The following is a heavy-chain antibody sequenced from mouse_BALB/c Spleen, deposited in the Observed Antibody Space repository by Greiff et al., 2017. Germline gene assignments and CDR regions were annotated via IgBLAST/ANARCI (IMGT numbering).Heavy chain of an antibody. CDR1: GFTFSSYA. CDR3: ERGMMIRNYYAMDY. CDR2: ISSGGSYT. Sequence: EVQGVESGGGLVKPGGSLKLSCAASGFTFSSYAMSWVRQSPEKRLEWVAEISSGGSYTYYPDTVTGRFTISRDNAKNTLYLEMSSLRSEDTAMYYCERGMMIRNYYAMDYWGQGTSVTVSS. D-gene: IGHD2-3*01. V-gene: IGHV5-9-4*01. J-gene: IGHJ4*01.